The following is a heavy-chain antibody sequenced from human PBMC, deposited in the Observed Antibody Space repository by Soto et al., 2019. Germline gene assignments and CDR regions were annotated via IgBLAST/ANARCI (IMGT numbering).Heavy chain of an antibody. V-gene: IGHV2-5*02. CDR2: IYWDDDK. Sequence: QITLKESGPTLVKPTQTLTLTCTFSGFSLSTTGAGVGWIRQPPGKALEWLALIYWDDDKRYSPSLKTRLTITXXTXKXKVVLTMSNMDPVDTATYYCARSFYDSSGYFLLFDYWGQGTLVTVSS. D-gene: IGHD3-22*01. CDR1: GFSLSTTGAG. CDR3: ARSFYDSSGYFLLFDY. J-gene: IGHJ4*02.